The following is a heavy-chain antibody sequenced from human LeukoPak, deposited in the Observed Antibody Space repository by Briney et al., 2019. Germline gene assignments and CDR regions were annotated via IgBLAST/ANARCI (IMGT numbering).Heavy chain of an antibody. CDR1: GFTFSSYP. D-gene: IGHD5-18*01. CDR3: AKDLEYSYGYFDY. CDR2: ISASGDST. Sequence: PGGSLRLSCAASGFTFSSYPMAWVRQAPGKGLEWVSGISASGDSTYYADSVKGRFTISRDNSKNTLYLQMNSLRAEDTAVYYCAKDLEYSYGYFDYWGQGTLVTVSS. V-gene: IGHV3-23*01. J-gene: IGHJ4*02.